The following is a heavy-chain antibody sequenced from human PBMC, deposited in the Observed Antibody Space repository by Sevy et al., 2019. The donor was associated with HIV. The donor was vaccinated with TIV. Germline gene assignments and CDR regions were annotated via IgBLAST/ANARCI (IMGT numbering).Heavy chain of an antibody. D-gene: IGHD3-10*01. CDR1: GFTPSTYG. Sequence: GGSLRLSCAASGFTPSTYGMNWVRQAPGKGLEWVSGISDSGDTTHYAESVKGRFTISRDNSKNTVSLQMSSLRAEDTAIYYCAKLPSTVMFREKGYWGQGTRVTVSS. CDR3: AKLPSTVMFREKGY. CDR2: ISDSGDTT. J-gene: IGHJ4*02. V-gene: IGHV3-23*01.